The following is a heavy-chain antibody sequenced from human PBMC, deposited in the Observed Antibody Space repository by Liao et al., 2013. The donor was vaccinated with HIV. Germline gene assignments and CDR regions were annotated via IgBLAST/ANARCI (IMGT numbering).Heavy chain of an antibody. Sequence: QVQLQQWGAGLLKPSETLSLTCAVYGGSFSGYYWSWIRQPPGKGLEWIGRIYTSGSTNYNPSLKSRVTISVDRSKNQFSLKLSSVTAADTAVYYCASSQVYCSSTSCSYFYFDYWGQGTLVTVSS. J-gene: IGHJ4*02. CDR3: ASSQVYCSSTSCSYFYFDY. CDR1: GGSFSGYY. D-gene: IGHD2-2*01. CDR2: IYTSGST. V-gene: IGHV4-59*10.